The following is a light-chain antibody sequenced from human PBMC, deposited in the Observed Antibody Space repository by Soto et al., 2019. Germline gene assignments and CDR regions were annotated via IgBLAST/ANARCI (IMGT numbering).Light chain of an antibody. V-gene: IGKV3-20*01. CDR2: GAS. CDR1: QSVSSSY. Sequence: LMLTQSPGTLSLTQGERATLSCRASQSVSSSYLAWYQQKTGQAPSLPIYGASSRAPGIPYRFSGSGSGTDFTLTISRLEPEDFAVYYCQQYGSSRWTFGQGTKV. J-gene: IGKJ1*01. CDR3: QQYGSSRWT.